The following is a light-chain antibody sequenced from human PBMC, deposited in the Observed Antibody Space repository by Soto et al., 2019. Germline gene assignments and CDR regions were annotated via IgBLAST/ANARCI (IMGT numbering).Light chain of an antibody. V-gene: IGKV3-11*01. CDR1: QRVAPN. Sequence: EIVLTQSPATLSWSPGKRATFSCRASQRVAPNLAWSQQNPGQAPRLLIYDALHRATDIPAGFSGSGSGTDFTLTISNLEAEDFAVYYCQQRSGWLTFGGGTKVEIK. CDR2: DAL. J-gene: IGKJ4*01. CDR3: QQRSGWLT.